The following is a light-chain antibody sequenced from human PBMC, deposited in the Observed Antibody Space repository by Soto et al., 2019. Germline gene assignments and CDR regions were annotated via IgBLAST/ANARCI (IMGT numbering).Light chain of an antibody. CDR1: LTFSDY. J-gene: IGKJ5*01. V-gene: IGKV1-39*01. Sequence: DIQMTQSPSSLSASVGDRVTITCRASLTFSDYLNWYQQKPGKAPKLLIYAASSLQSGVPSRFSGSRSGTDFTLTISSLQPEDFATYYCQQSYSAPYPFGQGTRLEIK. CDR3: QQSYSAPYP. CDR2: AAS.